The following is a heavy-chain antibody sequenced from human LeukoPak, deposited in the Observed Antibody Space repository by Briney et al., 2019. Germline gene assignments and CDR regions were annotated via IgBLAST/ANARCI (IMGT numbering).Heavy chain of an antibody. D-gene: IGHD2-2*02. V-gene: IGHV4-39*01. J-gene: IGHJ6*03. CDR1: GGSISSSSYY. CDR2: IYYSGST. CDR3: ARPIPGYYYYYMDV. Sequence: SETLSLTCTVSGGSISSSSYYWGWIRQPPGKGLAWIGSIYYSGSTYYNPSLKSRVTISVDTSKNQFSLKLSSVTAADTAVYYCARPIPGYYYYYMDVWGKGTTVTVSS.